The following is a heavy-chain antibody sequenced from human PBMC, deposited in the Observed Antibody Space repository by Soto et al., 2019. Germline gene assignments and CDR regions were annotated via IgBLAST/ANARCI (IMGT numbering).Heavy chain of an antibody. D-gene: IGHD3-10*01. CDR1: GFTFDDYA. CDR3: AKDGGITMVRGVITKSSGFDY. J-gene: IGHJ4*02. V-gene: IGHV3-9*01. CDR2: ISWNSYSI. Sequence: VQLVESGGGLVQPGRSLRLSCAASGFTFDDYAMHWVRQAPGKGLEWVPGISWNSYSIGYADSVKGRFTISRDNAKNSLYLQMNSLRAEDTALYYCAKDGGITMVRGVITKSSGFDYWGQGTLVTVSS.